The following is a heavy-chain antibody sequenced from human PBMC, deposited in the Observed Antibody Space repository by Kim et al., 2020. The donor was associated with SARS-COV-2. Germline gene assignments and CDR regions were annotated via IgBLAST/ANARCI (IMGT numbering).Heavy chain of an antibody. Sequence: SETLSLTCTVSGGSISSGGYYWSWIRQHPGKGLEWIGYIYYSGSTYYNPSLKSRVTISVDTSKNQFSLKLSSVTAADTAVYYCARLRIVVVTAYTYYYYGMDVWGQGTTVTVSS. CDR2: IYYSGST. V-gene: IGHV4-31*03. CDR1: GGSISSGGYY. D-gene: IGHD2-21*02. J-gene: IGHJ6*02. CDR3: ARLRIVVVTAYTYYYYGMDV.